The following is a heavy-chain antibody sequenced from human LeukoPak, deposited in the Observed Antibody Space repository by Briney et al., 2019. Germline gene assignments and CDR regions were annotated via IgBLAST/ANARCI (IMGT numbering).Heavy chain of an antibody. V-gene: IGHV3-49*04. CDR3: TRGAYSGSY. CDR2: IRSEAYGGTT. CDR1: GFTFSIYA. Sequence: GGPLRLSCAASGFTFSIYAMNWVRQAPGKGLEWVGFIRSEAYGGTTEYAASVKGRFTISRDDSKSIVYLEMNTLKTEDTAVYYCTRGAYSGSYWGQGTLVTVSS. D-gene: IGHD1-26*01. J-gene: IGHJ4*02.